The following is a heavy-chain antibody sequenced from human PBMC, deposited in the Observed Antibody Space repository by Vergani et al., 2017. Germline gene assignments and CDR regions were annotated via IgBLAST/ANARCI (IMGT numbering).Heavy chain of an antibody. CDR2: IYYSGST. CDR3: ARLVPAAKGWFDP. V-gene: IGHV4-39*01. CDR1: GGSISSSSYY. D-gene: IGHD2-2*01. Sequence: QLQLQESGPGLVKPSETLSLTCTVSGGSISSSSYYWGWIRQPPGKGLEWIGSIYYSGSTYYNPSLKSRVTISVDTSKNQFSLKLSSVTAADTAVYYCARLVPAAKGWFDPWGQGTLVTVSS. J-gene: IGHJ5*02.